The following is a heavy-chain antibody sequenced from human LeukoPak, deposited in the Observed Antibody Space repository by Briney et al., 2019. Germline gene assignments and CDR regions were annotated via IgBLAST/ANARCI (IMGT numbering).Heavy chain of an antibody. CDR2: IYSGGST. Sequence: GGSLRLSCAASGFTATNAWMSWVRQAPGKGLEWVSVIYSGGSTYYADSVKGRFTISRDNSKNTLYLQMNSLRAEDTAVYYCARDQRLAARSFDYWGQGTLVTASS. V-gene: IGHV3-66*02. CDR3: ARDQRLAARSFDY. D-gene: IGHD6-6*01. J-gene: IGHJ4*02. CDR1: GFTATNAW.